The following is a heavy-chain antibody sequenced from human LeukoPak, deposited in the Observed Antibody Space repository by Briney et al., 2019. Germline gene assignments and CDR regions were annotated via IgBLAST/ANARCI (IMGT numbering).Heavy chain of an antibody. V-gene: IGHV3-33*06. Sequence: GGSLRLSCAASGFTFSSYGMHWVRQAPGKGLEWVAVIWSDSVKGRFTISRDNSKNTPYLQMNSLRAEDTAVYFCAKGTSPFDPWGQGTLVTVSS. J-gene: IGHJ5*02. CDR3: AKGTSPFDP. CDR2: IW. CDR1: GFTFSSYG.